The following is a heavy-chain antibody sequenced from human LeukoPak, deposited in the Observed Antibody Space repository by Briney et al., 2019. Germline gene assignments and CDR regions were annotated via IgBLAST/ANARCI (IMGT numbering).Heavy chain of an antibody. D-gene: IGHD1-1*01. CDR1: GGTFSSYA. Sequence: ASMKVSCKASGGTFSSYAISWVRQAPGQGLEWMGGIIPIFGTANYAQKFQGRVTITADESTSTAYMELSSLRSEDTAVYYCARAITNWDEKGSERYFDYWGQGTLVIVSS. CDR3: ARAITNWDEKGSERYFDY. J-gene: IGHJ4*02. CDR2: IIPIFGTA. V-gene: IGHV1-69*13.